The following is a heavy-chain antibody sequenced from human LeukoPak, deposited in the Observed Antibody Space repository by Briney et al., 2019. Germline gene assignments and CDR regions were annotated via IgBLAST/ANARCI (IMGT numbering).Heavy chain of an antibody. CDR3: ARGRDRSKAGDH. Sequence: PSETLSLTCAVYGGSCDEYYCSWVRQPPGKGLEWIGEIHPSGIFYYNSSLVSRVTISIDTSKSQFSLRLTSVTAADTAFYYCARGRDRSKAGDHWGQGSLVTVSS. D-gene: IGHD5-24*01. CDR1: GGSCDEYY. J-gene: IGHJ4*02. CDR2: IHPSGIF. V-gene: IGHV4-34*01.